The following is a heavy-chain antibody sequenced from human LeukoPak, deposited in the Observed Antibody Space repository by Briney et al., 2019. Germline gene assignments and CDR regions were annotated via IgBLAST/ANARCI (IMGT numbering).Heavy chain of an antibody. J-gene: IGHJ4*02. CDR3: ARSGPSYYDSRPLD. CDR2: INPNSDGT. CDR1: GYTFSGNY. V-gene: IGHV1-2*02. D-gene: IGHD3-22*01. Sequence: ASVKVSCKASGYTFSGNYIHWVRQAPGQGLEWMGWINPNSDGTNYAQMFQGRVTMTSDTSISTAYMELRRLRSDDTAVYYCARSGPSYYDSRPLDWGQGTLVTVSS.